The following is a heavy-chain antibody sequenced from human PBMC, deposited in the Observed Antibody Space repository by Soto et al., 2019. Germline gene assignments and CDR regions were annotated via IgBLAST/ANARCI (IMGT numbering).Heavy chain of an antibody. CDR1: GFTFTNSA. CDR2: IVVDSGDT. D-gene: IGHD1-26*01. CDR3: AADRGVSYVYYYYYGMDV. Sequence: QVQLLQSGPEVKKPGTSVKVSCKASGFTFTNSAVQWVRQTRGQRLEWIGWIVVDSGDTKYAQKFQERVTITRDMAKSTAYMERSRLRSEDSAVYYCAADRGVSYVYYYYYGMDVWGPGTTVTVSS. J-gene: IGHJ6*02. V-gene: IGHV1-58*01.